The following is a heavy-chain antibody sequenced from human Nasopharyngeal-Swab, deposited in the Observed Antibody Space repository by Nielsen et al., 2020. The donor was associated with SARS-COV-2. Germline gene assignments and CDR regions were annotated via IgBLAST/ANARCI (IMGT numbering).Heavy chain of an antibody. J-gene: IGHJ6*03. D-gene: IGHD2-2*01. CDR3: ARHAPPVYYYYMDV. V-gene: IGHV4-61*05. Sequence: SETLSLTCLVSGGSISSSDYYWSWIRRPPGKGLDWIGYISYSGSTNYNPSLKSRVTISVDTSKKQFSLRLSSLTAADTAVYYCARHAPPVYYYYMDVWGKGTTVTASS. CDR1: GGSISSSDYY. CDR2: ISYSGST.